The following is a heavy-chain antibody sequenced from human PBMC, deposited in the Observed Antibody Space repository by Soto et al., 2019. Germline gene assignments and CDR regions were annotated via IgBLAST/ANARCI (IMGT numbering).Heavy chain of an antibody. D-gene: IGHD6-19*01. CDR1: GFTFSSYS. V-gene: IGHV3-21*01. J-gene: IGHJ4*02. CDR2: ISSSSSYI. CDR3: ARTIAVAAPDDY. Sequence: GGSLILSCAASGFTFSSYSMNWVRQAPGKGLEWVSSISSSSSYIYYADSVKGRFTISRDNAKNSLYLQMNSLRAEDTAVYYCARTIAVAAPDDYWGQGTLVTVSS.